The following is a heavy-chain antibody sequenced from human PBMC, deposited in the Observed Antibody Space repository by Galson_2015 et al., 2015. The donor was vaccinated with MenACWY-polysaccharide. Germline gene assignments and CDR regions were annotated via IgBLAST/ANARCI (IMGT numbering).Heavy chain of an antibody. D-gene: IGHD6-19*01. V-gene: IGHV4-59*01. CDR2: INYSGST. CDR3: ARAIAVAGQRRDFDL. Sequence: SEPLSLTCTVSGGSISSYYWNWIRQPPGKGLEWVGYINYSGSTNHNPSLKSRVTMSVDTSKNQFSLNLTSVTDADTAVYYCARAIAVAGQRRDFDLWGRGPLVTVSS. CDR1: GGSISSYY. J-gene: IGHJ2*01.